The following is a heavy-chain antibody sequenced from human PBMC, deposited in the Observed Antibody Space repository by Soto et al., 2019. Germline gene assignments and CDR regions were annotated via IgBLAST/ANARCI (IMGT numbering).Heavy chain of an antibody. Sequence: GGSLRLSCAASGFTFSNYNMNWVRQAPGKGLEWVSYISSSSSTIYYADSVTGRFTISGDNAKNSLYLQMNSLRAEDTAVYYCARDPGGCSGGSCYSWYFDYWGQGTLVTVSS. V-gene: IGHV3-48*04. CDR2: ISSSSSTI. J-gene: IGHJ4*02. D-gene: IGHD2-15*01. CDR3: ARDPGGCSGGSCYSWYFDY. CDR1: GFTFSNYN.